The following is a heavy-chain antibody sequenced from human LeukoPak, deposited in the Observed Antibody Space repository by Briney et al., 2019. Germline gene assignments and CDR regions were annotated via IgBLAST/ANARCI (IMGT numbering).Heavy chain of an antibody. CDR1: GFTFSSYA. Sequence: PGGSLRLSCAASGFTFSSYAMSWVRQAPGKGLEWVSAISGSGRYTYYADSVKGRFTISRDNSKNTLYLQMNSLRAEDTAVYYCATPGEYIAVAGTAYYYYGMDVWGQGTTVTVSS. J-gene: IGHJ6*02. D-gene: IGHD6-19*01. CDR3: ATPGEYIAVAGTAYYYYGMDV. CDR2: ISGSGRYT. V-gene: IGHV3-23*01.